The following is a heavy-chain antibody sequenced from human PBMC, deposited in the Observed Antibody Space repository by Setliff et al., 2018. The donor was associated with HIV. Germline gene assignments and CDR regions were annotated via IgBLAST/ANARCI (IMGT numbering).Heavy chain of an antibody. CDR3: ARDDHYYDMGSIYSDWYFDV. CDR2: IIPIFGST. Sequence: SVKVSCKASGGTFSNYAISWVRQAPGQGLEWMGGIIPIFGSTKYAQKFQDRVTITADESTDTVEMELTSLTSEDTAMYYCARDDHYYDMGSIYSDWYFDVWGPATQVTVSS. D-gene: IGHD3-22*01. V-gene: IGHV1-69*13. CDR1: GGTFSNYA. J-gene: IGHJ2*01.